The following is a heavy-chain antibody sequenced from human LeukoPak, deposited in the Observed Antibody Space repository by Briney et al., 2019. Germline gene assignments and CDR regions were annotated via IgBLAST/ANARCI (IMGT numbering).Heavy chain of an antibody. Sequence: SQTLSLTCAISGDSVSSTNTAWNWIRQSPSRGLEWLGRTYYRTKWYTDYAVSVKSRITINPDTSKNQFSLQLNSLTPEDTAVYYCARGWGFDFWGRGTLVTVSS. CDR3: ARGWGFDF. J-gene: IGHJ4*02. D-gene: IGHD7-27*01. CDR1: GDSVSSTNTA. V-gene: IGHV6-1*01. CDR2: TYYRTKWYT.